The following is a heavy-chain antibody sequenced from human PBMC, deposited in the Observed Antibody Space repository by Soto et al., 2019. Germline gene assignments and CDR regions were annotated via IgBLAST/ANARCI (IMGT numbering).Heavy chain of an antibody. CDR3: VGSEWLLYEVGYYYYGMDV. J-gene: IGHJ6*02. D-gene: IGHD3-3*01. CDR2: IYYSGST. V-gene: IGHV4-39*01. CDR1: GGSISSSSYY. Sequence: KPSETLSLTCTVSGGSISSSSYYWGWIRQPPGKGLEWIGSIYYSGSTYYNPSLKSRVTISVDTSKNQFSLKLSSVTAADTAVYYCVGSEWLLYEVGYYYYGMDVWGQGTTVTVS.